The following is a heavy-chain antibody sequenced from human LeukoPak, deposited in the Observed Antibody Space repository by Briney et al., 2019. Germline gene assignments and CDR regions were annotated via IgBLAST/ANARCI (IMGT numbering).Heavy chain of an antibody. V-gene: IGHV3-9*01. J-gene: IGHJ4*02. CDR1: GFTFDDYA. CDR2: ISWNSGSS. CDR3: AQDRNALGAKGYFDY. Sequence: GGSLRLSCVASGFTFDDYAMHWVRQVPGKGLEWVSVISWNSGSSGYAESVKARFTISRDNAKNSLYLQMNSLKPEDTALYYCAQDRNALGAKGYFDYWGQGTLVTVSS. D-gene: IGHD1-26*01.